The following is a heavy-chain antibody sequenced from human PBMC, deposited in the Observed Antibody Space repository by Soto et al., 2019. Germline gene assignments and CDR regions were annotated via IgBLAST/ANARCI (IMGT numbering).Heavy chain of an antibody. J-gene: IGHJ4*02. D-gene: IGHD4-17*01. Sequence: TLSLTCTVSGGSISSYYWSWIRQPPGKGLEWIGYIYYSGSTNYNPSLKSRVTISVDTSKNQLSLKLSSVTAADTAVYYCARRYGYYFAYWGQGTLVTVSS. CDR1: GGSISSYY. CDR3: ARRYGYYFAY. CDR2: IYYSGST. V-gene: IGHV4-59*08.